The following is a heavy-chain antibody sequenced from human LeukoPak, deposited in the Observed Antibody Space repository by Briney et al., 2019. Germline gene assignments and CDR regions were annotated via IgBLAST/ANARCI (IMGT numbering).Heavy chain of an antibody. CDR1: GGSISSSNW. V-gene: IGHV4-4*02. CDR3: ASLSRVLRDAFDI. J-gene: IGHJ3*02. D-gene: IGHD3-10*01. Sequence: SGTLSLTCAVSGGSISSSNWWSWVRQPPGKGLEWIGEIYHSGSTNYNPSLKSRVTISVDKSKNQFSLKLSSVTAADTAVYYCASLSRVLRDAFDIWGQGTMVTVSS. CDR2: IYHSGST.